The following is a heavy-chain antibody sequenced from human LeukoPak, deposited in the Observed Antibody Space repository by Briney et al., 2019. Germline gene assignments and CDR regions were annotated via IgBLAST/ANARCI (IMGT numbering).Heavy chain of an antibody. CDR2: INPNSGGT. J-gene: IGHJ4*02. CDR3: RLVTTGDY. V-gene: IGHV1-2*02. D-gene: IGHD3-9*01. Sequence: EASVKVSCKASGYTFTGYYMHWVRQAPGQGLEWMGWINPNSGGTNYAQKFQGRVTMTRDTSITTVYIEVSRLRSDDTAVYYCRLVTTGDYWGQGTLVTVSS. CDR1: GYTFTGYY.